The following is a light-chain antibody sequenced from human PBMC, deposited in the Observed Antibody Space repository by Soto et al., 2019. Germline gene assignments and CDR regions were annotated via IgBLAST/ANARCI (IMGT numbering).Light chain of an antibody. V-gene: IGKV3-11*01. CDR1: QSVSSY. CDR3: QQYGSSTGT. CDR2: DAS. Sequence: VLTQSXATLSVSTEEXXXXXSXVSQSVSSYLAWYQHKXGQAPRLLIYDASXRANGIPARFSGSGSGTDFTLTISSLETEDFAVYYCQQYGSSTGTFGQGTKVDI. J-gene: IGKJ1*01.